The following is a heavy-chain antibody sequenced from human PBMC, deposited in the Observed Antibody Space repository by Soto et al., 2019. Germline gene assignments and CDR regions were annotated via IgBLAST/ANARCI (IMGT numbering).Heavy chain of an antibody. V-gene: IGHV1-69*01. Sequence: QVQLVQSGAEVKKPGSSVKVSCKASGGTFSSYAISWVRQAPGQGLEWMGGIIPIFGTANYAQKFQGRVTITADESTSTAYMELSSLRSEDTAVYYCASCSGRVDVDGYNQAIYYYYGMDVWGQGTTVTVSS. J-gene: IGHJ6*02. CDR3: ASCSGRVDVDGYNQAIYYYYGMDV. D-gene: IGHD5-12*01. CDR1: GGTFSSYA. CDR2: IIPIFGTA.